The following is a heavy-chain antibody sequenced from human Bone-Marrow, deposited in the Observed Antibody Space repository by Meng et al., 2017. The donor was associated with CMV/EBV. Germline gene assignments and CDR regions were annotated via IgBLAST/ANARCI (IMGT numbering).Heavy chain of an antibody. J-gene: IGHJ4*02. CDR3: AREEYFSSSGDY. CDR2: LNPNSGGT. CDR1: GYTFTDFY. Sequence: ASVKVSCKASGYTFTDFYVHWVRQAPGQGLEWMGRLNPNSGGTNYAQKFQGRVTMTRDTSISTAYMELSRLRSDDTAVYYCAREEYFSSSGDYWGQGTLVTVSS. D-gene: IGHD6-6*01. V-gene: IGHV1-2*02.